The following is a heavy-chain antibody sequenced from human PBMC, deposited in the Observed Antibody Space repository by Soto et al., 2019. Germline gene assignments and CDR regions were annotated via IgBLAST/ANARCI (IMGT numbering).Heavy chain of an antibody. Sequence: EVQLLESGGGLVQPGGSLRLSCAASGFTFSSYAMSWVRQAPGKGLEWVSAISGSGGSTYYADSVKGRFTISRDNSKNTLYLQMNSLRAEDTAVYYCAKELRYCSGGSCYRAQGAFDIWGQGTMVTASS. CDR2: ISGSGGST. V-gene: IGHV3-23*01. D-gene: IGHD2-15*01. CDR3: AKELRYCSGGSCYRAQGAFDI. J-gene: IGHJ3*02. CDR1: GFTFSSYA.